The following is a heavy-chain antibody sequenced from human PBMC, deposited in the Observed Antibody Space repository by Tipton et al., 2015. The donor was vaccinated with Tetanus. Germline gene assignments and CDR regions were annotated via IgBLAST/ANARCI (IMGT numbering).Heavy chain of an antibody. J-gene: IGHJ4*02. V-gene: IGHV3-33*01. D-gene: IGHD4-11*01. CDR1: GFSFSTYN. CDR3: ARGTGKYSAGDY. Sequence: SLRLSCAASGFSFSTYNFHWIRQAPGKGLEWVAVIWYDATTTHYADSVKGRFTISRDNSKDILYLQMDSLRVEDTAVYYCARGTGKYSAGDYWGQGTLVTVSS. CDR2: IWYDATTT.